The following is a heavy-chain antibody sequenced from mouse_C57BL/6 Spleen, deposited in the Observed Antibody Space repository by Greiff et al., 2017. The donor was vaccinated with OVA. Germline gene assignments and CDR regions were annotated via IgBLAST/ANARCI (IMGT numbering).Heavy chain of an antibody. CDR2: IWTGGGN. J-gene: IGHJ1*03. D-gene: IGHD2-5*01. V-gene: IGHV2-9-1*01. CDR1: GFSLTSYA. Sequence: VMLEESGPGLVAPSQCLSITCTVSGFSLTSYAISWVRQPPGKGLEWLGVIWTGGGNNYNSAHKSRLSISKDNSKSQVFLKMNRLQTDDTARYYCARNNGSNYAWYFDVWGTGTTVTVSS. CDR3: ARNNGSNYAWYFDV.